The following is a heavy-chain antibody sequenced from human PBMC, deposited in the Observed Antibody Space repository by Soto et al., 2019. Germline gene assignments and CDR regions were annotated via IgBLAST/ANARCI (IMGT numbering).Heavy chain of an antibody. CDR1: GGSISSYY. V-gene: IGHV4-59*01. J-gene: IGHJ4*02. CDR3: ARAESRYYSPPFDY. CDR2: IYYSGST. D-gene: IGHD3-3*01. Sequence: QVQLQESGPGLVKPSETLSLTCTVSGGSISSYYWSWIRQPPGKGLEWIGYIYYSGSTNYNPSLKSRVTRLVDTSKNQFSLTLSSVTAADTAVYYCARAESRYYSPPFDYWGQGTLVTVSS.